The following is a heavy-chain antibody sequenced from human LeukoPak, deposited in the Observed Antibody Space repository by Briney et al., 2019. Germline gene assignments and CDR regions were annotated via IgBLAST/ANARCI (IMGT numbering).Heavy chain of an antibody. Sequence: GASVKVSCKASGGTFSSYAISWVRQAPGQGLEWMGRIIPILGIANYAQKFQGRVTITADKSTSTAYMELSSLRSEDTAVYYCARVFRDYYGSGSYWPYWGQGTLVTVSS. CDR3: ARVFRDYYGSGSYWPY. D-gene: IGHD3-10*01. CDR1: GGTFSSYA. CDR2: IIPILGIA. J-gene: IGHJ4*02. V-gene: IGHV1-69*04.